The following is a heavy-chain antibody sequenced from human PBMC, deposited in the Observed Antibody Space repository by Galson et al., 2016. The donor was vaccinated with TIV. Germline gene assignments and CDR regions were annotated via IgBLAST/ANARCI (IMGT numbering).Heavy chain of an antibody. J-gene: IGHJ4*02. V-gene: IGHV4-59*08. CDR3: AKHLTGSASFDY. CDR2: IYYSGNT. CDR1: GDSISSYY. D-gene: IGHD7-27*01. Sequence: ETLSLTCTVSGDSISSYYWSWIRQPPGKGLEWIGYIYYSGNTKYNPSLKSRVTISLDTSKNQFSLKLSSVTAADTALYYCAKHLTGSASFDYWGQGTLVTVSS.